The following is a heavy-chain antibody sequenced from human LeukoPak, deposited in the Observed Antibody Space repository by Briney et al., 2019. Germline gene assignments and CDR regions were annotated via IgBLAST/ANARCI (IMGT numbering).Heavy chain of an antibody. CDR3: ARQGSAAASDY. V-gene: IGHV4-39*01. D-gene: IGHD6-13*01. J-gene: IGHJ4*02. CDR2: IYYSGST. Sequence: SETLSLTCAVYGGSFSGYYWGWIRQPPGKGLEWIGSIYYSGSTYYNPSLKSRVTISLDTSKNQFSLKLSSVTAADTALYYCARQGSAAASDYWGQGTLVTVSS. CDR1: GGSFSGYY.